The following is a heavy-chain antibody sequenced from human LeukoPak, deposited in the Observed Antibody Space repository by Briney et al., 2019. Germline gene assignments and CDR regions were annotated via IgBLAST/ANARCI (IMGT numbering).Heavy chain of an antibody. V-gene: IGHV3-74*01. D-gene: IGHD6-13*01. Sequence: PGGSLRLSCAASGFTLSSVWMHWVRQAPGKGLVWVSRINSDGSSTTYADSVKGRFTISRDNAKNTLYLQMNSLRAEGTGVYYCARIASHSSSWYDGGYWGQGTLVTVSS. CDR1: GFTLSSVW. CDR2: INSDGSST. J-gene: IGHJ4*02. CDR3: ARIASHSSSWYDGGY.